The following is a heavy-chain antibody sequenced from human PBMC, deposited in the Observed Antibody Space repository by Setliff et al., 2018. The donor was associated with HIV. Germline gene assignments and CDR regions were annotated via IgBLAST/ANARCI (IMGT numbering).Heavy chain of an antibody. CDR1: GFSFSTYT. Sequence: GGSLRLSCAASGFSFSTYTMNWVRQAPGKGPEWVASLPISPCIYYADSVEGRFTISRDNAKNSLYLQMNSLRADDTAVYYCVKGIIPNWGHHFDYWGQGTLVTVSS. D-gene: IGHD7-27*01. CDR3: VKGIIPNWGHHFDY. V-gene: IGHV3-21*06. J-gene: IGHJ4*02. CDR2: LPISPCI.